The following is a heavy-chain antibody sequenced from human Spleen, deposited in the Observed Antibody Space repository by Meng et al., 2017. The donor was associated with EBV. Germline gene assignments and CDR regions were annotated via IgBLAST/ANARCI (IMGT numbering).Heavy chain of an antibody. V-gene: IGHV3-30-3*01. CDR3: AIIPYSNA. J-gene: IGHJ5*02. CDR1: AFVFDPYA. Sequence: HVQLVGLGGGVVHPGRSLRLTSVDAAFVFDPYAVHWVRQAPGKGLEWVALISDTGDNKYFADSVSGRFTNSRDNSKNMLSLQMNRLRPGDTATYYCAIIPYSNAWGQGTLVTVSS. CDR2: ISDTGDNK. D-gene: IGHD4-11*01.